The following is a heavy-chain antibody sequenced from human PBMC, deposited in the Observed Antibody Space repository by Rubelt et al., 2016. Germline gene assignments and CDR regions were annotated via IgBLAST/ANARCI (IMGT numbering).Heavy chain of an antibody. J-gene: IGHJ4*02. V-gene: IGHV3-48*01. CDR2: ISRSSGTI. CDR3: ARTEVGGFFDY. CDR1: GFTFSSYS. D-gene: IGHD1-26*01. Sequence: ASGFTFSSYSMNWVRQASGKGLEWLSYISRSSGTIYYADSVKGRFSIASDNAKNSLYLQMNSLRVEDTAVYYCARTEVGGFFDYWGQGALVTVSS.